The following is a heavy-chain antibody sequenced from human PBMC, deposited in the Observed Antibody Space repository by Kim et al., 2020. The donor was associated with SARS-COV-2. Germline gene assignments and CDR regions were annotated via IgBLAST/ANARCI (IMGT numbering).Heavy chain of an antibody. J-gene: IGHJ4*02. CDR2: INHSGST. CDR3: ARGPGGGYYDSSGYRRAGY. CDR1: GGSFSGYY. D-gene: IGHD3-22*01. V-gene: IGHV4-34*01. Sequence: SETLSLTCAVYGGSFSGYYWSWIRQPPGKGLEWIGEINHSGSTNYNPSLKSRVTISVDTSKNQFSLKLSSVTAADTAVYYCARGPGGGYYDSSGYRRAGYWGQGTLVTVSS.